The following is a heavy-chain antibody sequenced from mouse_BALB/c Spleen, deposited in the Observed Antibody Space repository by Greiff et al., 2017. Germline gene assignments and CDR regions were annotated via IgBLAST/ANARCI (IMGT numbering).Heavy chain of an antibody. Sequence: EVQLVESGGGLVQPGGSLRLSCATSGFTFTDYYMSWVRQPPGKALEWLGFIRNKANGYTTEYSASVKGRFTISRDNSQIILYLQMNTLRAEDSATYYCARDSGYYDYDGYYAMDYWGQGTSVTVSS. CDR2: IRNKANGYTT. J-gene: IGHJ4*01. CDR3: ARDSGYYDYDGYYAMDY. D-gene: IGHD2-4*01. V-gene: IGHV7-3*02. CDR1: GFTFTDYY.